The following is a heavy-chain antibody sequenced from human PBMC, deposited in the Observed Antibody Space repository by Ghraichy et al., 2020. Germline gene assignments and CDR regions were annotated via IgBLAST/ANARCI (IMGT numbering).Heavy chain of an antibody. Sequence: GGSLRLSCAASGFTFSRYAMTWVRQAPGKGLEWVSTIGDSGSRTHYTESVKGRFIISRDNSKDTLYLQMDSLRTEDTAAYYCAKEIREFASLDHWGQGALGTVSS. CDR2: IGDSGSRT. D-gene: IGHD4-17*01. V-gene: IGHV3-23*01. CDR1: GFTFSRYA. CDR3: AKEIREFASLDH. J-gene: IGHJ4*02.